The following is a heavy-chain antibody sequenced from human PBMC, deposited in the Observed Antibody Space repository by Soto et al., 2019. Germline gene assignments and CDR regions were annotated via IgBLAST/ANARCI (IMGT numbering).Heavy chain of an antibody. CDR1: WCTVTSHG. D-gene: IGHD3-3*01. CDR2: ISAYNGNT. CDR3: ARAKAPEPYYDFWSGHNWFDP. J-gene: IGHJ5*02. Sequence: ASVKVSFRASWCTVTSHGISWVRQAPGQRLEWMGWISAYNGNTNYAQKLQGRVTMTTDTSTSTAYMELRSLRSDDTAVYYCARAKAPEPYYDFWSGHNWFDPWGQGTLVTVSS. V-gene: IGHV1-18*01.